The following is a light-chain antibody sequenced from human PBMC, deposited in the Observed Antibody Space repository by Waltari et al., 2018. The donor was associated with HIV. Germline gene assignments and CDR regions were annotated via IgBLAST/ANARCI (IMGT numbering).Light chain of an antibody. Sequence: QTALTQPPSVSGSPGQSVTISCTGTSSDVGSYNRFSWYQQPPGTAPKLMIYEVSNRPSGVPDRFSGSKSGNTASLTISGLQAEDEADYYCSSYTSSSSPVVFGGGTKLTVL. CDR3: SSYTSSSSPVV. V-gene: IGLV2-18*02. J-gene: IGLJ2*01. CDR2: EVS. CDR1: SSDVGSYNR.